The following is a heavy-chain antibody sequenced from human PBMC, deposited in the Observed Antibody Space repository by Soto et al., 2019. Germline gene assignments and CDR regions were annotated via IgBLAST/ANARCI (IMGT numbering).Heavy chain of an antibody. Sequence: EVQLVESGGGVVKPGGSLRLACAASGFTFSNVWMNCVRQAPGKGLEWVGRIKSKTDGGTTDYAAPVKGRFTISRDDSNNTLYLPMNSLKTEDTAVYYCTPLALKYSSGWYEFSDWGQGTLVTVSS. CDR2: IKSKTDGGTT. CDR3: TPLALKYSSGWYEFSD. CDR1: GFTFSNVW. D-gene: IGHD6-19*01. V-gene: IGHV3-15*07. J-gene: IGHJ4*02.